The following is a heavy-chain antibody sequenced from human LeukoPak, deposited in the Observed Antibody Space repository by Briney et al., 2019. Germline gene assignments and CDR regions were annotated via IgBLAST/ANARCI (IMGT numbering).Heavy chain of an antibody. CDR1: GNYL. V-gene: IGHV3-74*01. D-gene: IGHD2-2*01. J-gene: IGHJ4*02. CDR3: VSFYETY. CDR2: INSDGSWT. Sequence: GGSLRLSCAASGNYLMHWVRQAPGKGLVWVSHINSDGSWTGYADSVKGRFTISKDNAKNTVYLQMNNLRAEDTAVYYCVSFYETYWGRGTLVTVSS.